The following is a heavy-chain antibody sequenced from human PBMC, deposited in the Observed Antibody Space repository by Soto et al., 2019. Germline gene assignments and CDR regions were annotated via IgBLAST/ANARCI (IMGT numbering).Heavy chain of an antibody. J-gene: IGHJ6*02. V-gene: IGHV1-18*01. CDR3: VRDRASDTWPSSDV. Sequence: QVHLVQSGAELKKPGASVRVSCKASGYSFTRNGISWVRQAPGQGLEWMGWISAKNGDTNYAQKFQGRVIMTTDSSASTASMELRSLRSDYTAVYYGVRDRASDTWPSSDVWGQATTVNVSS. CDR1: GYSFTRNG. D-gene: IGHD1-26*01. CDR2: ISAKNGDT.